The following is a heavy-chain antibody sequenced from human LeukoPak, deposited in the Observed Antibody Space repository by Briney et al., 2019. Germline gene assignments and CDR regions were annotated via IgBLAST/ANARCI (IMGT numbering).Heavy chain of an antibody. CDR2: NYWNDDK. J-gene: IGHJ4*02. Sequence: SGPTLVNPTQTLTPTCTFSGFSLSTTGVGVGWIRQSPGKALEWLAVNYWNDDKSYSPSLKSRLTITKDTSKNQAVLIMTNMDPVDTATYYCAHKGRGSGSYNMWGQGTLVTVSS. CDR1: GFSLSTTGVG. D-gene: IGHD3-10*01. CDR3: AHKGRGSGSYNM. V-gene: IGHV2-5*01.